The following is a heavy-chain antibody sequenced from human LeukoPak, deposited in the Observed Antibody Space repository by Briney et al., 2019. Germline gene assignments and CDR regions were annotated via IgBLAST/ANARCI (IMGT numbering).Heavy chain of an antibody. CDR2: INPNSGGT. D-gene: IGHD3-10*01. CDR3: ARDSLWFGELFPIDY. J-gene: IGHJ4*02. CDR1: GYTFTGYY. Sequence: ASVKVSCKASGYTFTGYYMHWVRQAPGQGLEWMGWINPNSGGTNYAQKFQGRVTMTRDTSISTAYMERSRLRSDDTAVYYCARDSLWFGELFPIDYWGQGTLVTVSS. V-gene: IGHV1-2*02.